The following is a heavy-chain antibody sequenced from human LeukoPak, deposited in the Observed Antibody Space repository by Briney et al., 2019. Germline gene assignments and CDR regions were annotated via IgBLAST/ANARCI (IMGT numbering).Heavy chain of an antibody. CDR3: ARVVPAAMRGYYFDY. J-gene: IGHJ4*02. V-gene: IGHV4-30-2*01. CDR2: IYHSGST. D-gene: IGHD2-2*01. CDR1: GGSISSGGYS. Sequence: SQTLSLTCAVSGGSISSGGYSWSWIRQPPGKGLEWIGYIYHSGSTYYNPSLKSRVTISVDRSKNQFSLKLSSVTAADTAVYYCARVVPAAMRGYYFDYWGQGTLVTVSS.